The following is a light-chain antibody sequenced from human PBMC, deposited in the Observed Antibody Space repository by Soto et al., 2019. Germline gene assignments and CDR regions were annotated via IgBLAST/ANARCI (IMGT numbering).Light chain of an antibody. Sequence: EVVLTQSPATLSLSPGEGATLSCRASQSIGNYLAWYQQKPGQAPRLLIYATSNRATGIPARFSGSGSGTDSTLSIRGLEPVNFADFNCQQRSTGPYTFGPGATVDIK. J-gene: IGKJ3*01. CDR2: ATS. V-gene: IGKV3-11*01. CDR3: QQRSTGPYT. CDR1: QSIGNY.